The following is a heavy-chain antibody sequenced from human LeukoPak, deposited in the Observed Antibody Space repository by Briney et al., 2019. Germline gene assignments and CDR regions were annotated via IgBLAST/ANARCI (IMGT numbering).Heavy chain of an antibody. CDR3: ARDVDDSYYFDY. V-gene: IGHV3-33*01. D-gene: IGHD5-12*01. J-gene: IGHJ4*02. CDR2: IWYDGSNK. Sequence: GGSLRLSCAASGFTFSNYGMHWARQAPGKGLEWVAVIWYDGSNKYYADSVKGRFTISRDNSKSTLYLQMNSLRAEDTAVYYCARDVDDSYYFDYWGQGTLVTASS. CDR1: GFTFSNYG.